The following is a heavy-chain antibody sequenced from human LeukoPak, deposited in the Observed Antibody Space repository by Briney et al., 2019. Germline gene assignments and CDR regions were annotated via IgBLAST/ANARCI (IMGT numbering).Heavy chain of an antibody. Sequence: SETLSLTCTVSGGSISSSSYYWGWIRQPPGKGLEWIGSIYYSGSTYYNPSLKSRVTISVDTSKNQFSLKLSSVTAADMAVYYCARGGYPPLEYYFDYWGQGTLVTVSS. J-gene: IGHJ4*02. V-gene: IGHV4-39*01. CDR3: ARGGYPPLEYYFDY. D-gene: IGHD3-16*01. CDR1: GGSISSSSYY. CDR2: IYYSGST.